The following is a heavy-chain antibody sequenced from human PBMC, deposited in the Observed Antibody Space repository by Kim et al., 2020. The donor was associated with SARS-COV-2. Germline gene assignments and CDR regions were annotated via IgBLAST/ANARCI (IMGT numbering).Heavy chain of an antibody. D-gene: IGHD5-18*01. CDR1: GGSISSYY. J-gene: IGHJ6*02. V-gene: IGHV4-59*13. CDR2: IYYSGST. Sequence: SETLSLTCTVSGGSISSYYWSWIRQPPGKGLEWIGYIYYSGSTNYNPSLKSRVTISVDTSKNQFSLKLSSVTAADTAVYYCARTPADRGPTSGTAMVYYYYYGMDVWGQGTTVTVSS. CDR3: ARTPADRGPTSGTAMVYYYYYGMDV.